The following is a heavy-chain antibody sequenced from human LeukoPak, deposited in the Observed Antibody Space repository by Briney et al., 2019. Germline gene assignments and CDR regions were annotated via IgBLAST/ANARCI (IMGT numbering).Heavy chain of an antibody. CDR3: ARDGYYFDRSGFF. V-gene: IGHV4-61*02. J-gene: IGHJ4*02. CDR2: VHTSGST. D-gene: IGHD3-22*01. Sequence: PSETLSLTCTVSGGSISSGNYYWSWIRQPAGKGLEWIGRVHTSGSTNYNPSLKSRVTISIDTSKNQFSLKLTSVTAADTAVYYCARDGYYFDRSGFFWGQGALVTVSS. CDR1: GGSISSGNYY.